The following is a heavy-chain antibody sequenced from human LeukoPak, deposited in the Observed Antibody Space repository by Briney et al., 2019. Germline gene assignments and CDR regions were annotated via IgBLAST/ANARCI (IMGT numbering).Heavy chain of an antibody. CDR1: GYIFATYA. J-gene: IGHJ5*02. V-gene: IGHV1-3*01. Sequence: ASVKVSCKASGYIFATYAMHWVRQAPGQRLEWMGWINAGNGNTKYSQKFQGRVTITRDTSASTVYMELSSLTSEDTAVYYCARDIDRVFNWFDPWGQGTLVTVSS. CDR2: INAGNGNT. CDR3: ARDIDRVFNWFDP. D-gene: IGHD6-13*01.